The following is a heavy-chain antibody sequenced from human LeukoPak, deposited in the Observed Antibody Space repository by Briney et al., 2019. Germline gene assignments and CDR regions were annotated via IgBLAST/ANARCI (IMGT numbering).Heavy chain of an antibody. Sequence: PSETLSLTCTVSGGSISSYYWSWIRQPPGKGLEWIGYIYTSGSTNYNPSLKSRVTISGDTSKNQFSLKLSSVTAADTAVYYCASTRYSSGWYFGYWGQGTLVTVSS. J-gene: IGHJ4*02. CDR1: GGSISSYY. CDR3: ASTRYSSGWYFGY. V-gene: IGHV4-4*09. CDR2: IYTSGST. D-gene: IGHD6-19*01.